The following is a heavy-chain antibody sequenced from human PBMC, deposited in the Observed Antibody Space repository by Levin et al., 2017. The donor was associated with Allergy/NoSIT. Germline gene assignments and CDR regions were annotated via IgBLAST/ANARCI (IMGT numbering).Heavy chain of an antibody. CDR1: GFTFSSYG. Sequence: GESLKISCAASGFTFSSYGMHWVRQAPGKGLEWVAVISYDGSNKYYADSVKGRFTISRDNSKNTLYLQMNSLRAEDTAVYYCVSFDYWGQGTLVTVSS. V-gene: IGHV3-30*03. CDR3: VSFDY. J-gene: IGHJ4*02. CDR2: ISYDGSNK.